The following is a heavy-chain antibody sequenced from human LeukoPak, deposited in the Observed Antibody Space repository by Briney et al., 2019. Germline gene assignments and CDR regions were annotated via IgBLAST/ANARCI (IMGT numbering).Heavy chain of an antibody. CDR2: IGTGGAT. CDR1: GFTFSSYD. J-gene: IGHJ4*02. D-gene: IGHD4-17*01. Sequence: LTGGSLRLSCTASGFTFSSYDMHWVRQATGKGLEWVSAIGTGGATYYADSVRGRFTISRDNAKNSLYLQMNSLRAEDTAVYYCAREATVTRDYVDYWGQGTLVTVSS. V-gene: IGHV3-13*04. CDR3: AREATVTRDYVDY.